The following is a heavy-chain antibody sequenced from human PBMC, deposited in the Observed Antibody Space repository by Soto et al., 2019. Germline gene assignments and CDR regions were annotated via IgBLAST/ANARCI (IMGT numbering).Heavy chain of an antibody. CDR3: ARDQWVLLWAHPPTFDY. V-gene: IGHV1-3*01. D-gene: IGHD3-22*01. CDR1: GYTFTSYA. Sequence: ASVKVSCKASGYTFTSYAMHWVRQAPGQRLEWMGWINAGNGNTKYSQKFQGRVTITRDTSASTAYMELSSLRSEDTAVYYCARDQWVLLWAHPPTFDYWGQGPLVTLSS. CDR2: INAGNGNT. J-gene: IGHJ4*02.